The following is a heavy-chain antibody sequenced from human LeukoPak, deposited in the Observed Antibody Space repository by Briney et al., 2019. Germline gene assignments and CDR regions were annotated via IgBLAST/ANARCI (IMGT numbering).Heavy chain of an antibody. V-gene: IGHV4-4*09. Sequence: PSGTLSLTCAVSGGSMSDHYWSWIRQTPGTTLEWIGYIYATGNTNYNPSLKGRVTISLDTSKNHFSLRLSSVTAADTALYYCARHFRKDYPDSGSSQYFLYIDVWGKGTTVTVSS. CDR1: GGSMSDHY. J-gene: IGHJ6*03. D-gene: IGHD3-10*01. CDR3: ARHFRKDYPDSGSSQYFLYIDV. CDR2: IYATGNT.